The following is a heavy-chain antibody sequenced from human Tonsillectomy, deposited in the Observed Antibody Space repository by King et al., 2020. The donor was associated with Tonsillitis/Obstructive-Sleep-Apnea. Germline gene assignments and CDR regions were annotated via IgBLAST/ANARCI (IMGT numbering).Heavy chain of an antibody. CDR3: ARVHQSYSEGYSFDY. CDR1: GFTFSTYA. V-gene: IGHV3-30*04. J-gene: IGHJ4*02. Sequence: VQLVESGGGVVQPGRSLRLSCAASGFTFSTYAMHWVRLAPGKGLEWVAVISYDGSHEYYADSVRGRFTISRDNSKNTLYLQMNSLRGEDTAVYYCARVHQSYSEGYSFDYWGQGTLVTVSS. D-gene: IGHD1-26*01. CDR2: ISYDGSHE.